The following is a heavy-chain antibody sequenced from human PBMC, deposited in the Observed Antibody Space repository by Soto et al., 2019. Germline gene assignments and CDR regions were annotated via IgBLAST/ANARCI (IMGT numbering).Heavy chain of an antibody. V-gene: IGHV4-39*01. CDR1: GGSISSSSYY. Sequence: QLQLQESGPGLVKPSETLSLTCTVSGGSISSSSYYWGWIRQPPGKGLEWIGSIHYSGSTYYNPSLKSRVTISVDTSKNQFSLKLSSVTAADTAVYYCARLTDTAMSMSNYFDYWGQGTLVTVSS. J-gene: IGHJ4*02. D-gene: IGHD5-18*01. CDR2: IHYSGST. CDR3: ARLTDTAMSMSNYFDY.